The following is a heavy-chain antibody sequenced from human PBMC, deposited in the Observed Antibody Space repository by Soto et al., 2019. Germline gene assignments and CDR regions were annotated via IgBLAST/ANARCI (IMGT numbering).Heavy chain of an antibody. J-gene: IGHJ5*02. Sequence: GESLKISCKGSGYSFSNYWIVWVRQMPGKGLEWMGFIYPGDSETKYSPSFQGQVTISADKSINTLYLQMNSLRAEDTAVYYCAKDHLPTTITTPWFDPWGQGTLVTVSS. CDR3: AKDHLPTTITTPWFDP. V-gene: IGHV5-51*01. CDR1: GYSFSNYW. D-gene: IGHD4-17*01. CDR2: IYPGDSET.